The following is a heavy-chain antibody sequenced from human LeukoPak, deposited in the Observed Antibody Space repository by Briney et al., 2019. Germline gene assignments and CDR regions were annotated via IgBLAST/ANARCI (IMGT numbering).Heavy chain of an antibody. V-gene: IGHV4-38-2*02. CDR3: ASEPDY. CDR2: ISFSGST. J-gene: IGHJ4*02. CDR1: GYSLSSGYS. Sequence: SETLSLTCTASGYSLSSGYSWGWIRQPPGKGLEWIGSISFSGSTYYNPSLKSRVTISVDTSKNQFSLKLSSVTAADTAVYYCASEPDYWGQGTLVTVSS.